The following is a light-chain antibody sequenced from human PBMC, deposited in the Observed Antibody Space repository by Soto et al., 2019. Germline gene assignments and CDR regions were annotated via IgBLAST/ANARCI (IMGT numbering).Light chain of an antibody. CDR2: AAS. V-gene: IGKV1-39*01. J-gene: IGKJ2*01. Sequence: DIQMTQSPSSLSASVGDRVTITCRASQSTSSYLNWYQQKPGKAPKLLIYAASSLQSGVPSRFRGSGSGTDVALTISSLQTEDFATYYCQQSYSTPPTFCQGTKLEIK. CDR3: QQSYSTPPT. CDR1: QSTSSY.